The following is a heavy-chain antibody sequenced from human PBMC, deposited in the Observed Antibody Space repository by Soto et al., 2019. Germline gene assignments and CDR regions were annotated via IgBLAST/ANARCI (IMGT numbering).Heavy chain of an antibody. Sequence: QVQLQESGPGLVKPSETLSLTCTVSGGSISSYYWSWIRQPPGKGLEWIGYIYYSGSTNYNPSLKSRVTISVDTSKNQFSLKLSSVTAVDTAVYYCARCSGGSCYHFDYWGQGTLVTVSS. J-gene: IGHJ4*02. CDR2: IYYSGST. CDR3: ARCSGGSCYHFDY. V-gene: IGHV4-59*01. CDR1: GGSISSYY. D-gene: IGHD2-15*01.